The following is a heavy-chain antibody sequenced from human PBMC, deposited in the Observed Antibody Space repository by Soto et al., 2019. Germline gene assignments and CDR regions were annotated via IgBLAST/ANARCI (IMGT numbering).Heavy chain of an antibody. Sequence: SETLSLTCTVSGGSISSGDYYWSWIRQPPGKGLEWIGYIYYSGSTYYNPSLKSRVTISVDTSKNQFSLKLSSVTAADTAVYYCARVFSDSSSGYPDYWGQGTLVTVSS. CDR1: GGSISSGDYY. D-gene: IGHD6-13*01. CDR3: ARVFSDSSSGYPDY. CDR2: IYYSGST. J-gene: IGHJ4*02. V-gene: IGHV4-30-4*01.